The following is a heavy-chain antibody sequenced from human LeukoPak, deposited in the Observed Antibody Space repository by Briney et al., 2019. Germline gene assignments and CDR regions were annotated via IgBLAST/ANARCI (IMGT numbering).Heavy chain of an antibody. CDR1: GYSFATYW. V-gene: IGHV5-51*01. J-gene: IGHJ4*02. D-gene: IGHD3-22*01. CDR2: IYPDDSDT. Sequence: GESLKISCKVSGYSFATYWIGWVRQMPGKGLEWMGIIYPDDSDTRYSPSFQGQVTISADKSISTAYLQWSSLKASDTAMYYCARSNGYYYDSSGYSYYFDYWGQGTLVTVSS. CDR3: ARSNGYYYDSSGYSYYFDY.